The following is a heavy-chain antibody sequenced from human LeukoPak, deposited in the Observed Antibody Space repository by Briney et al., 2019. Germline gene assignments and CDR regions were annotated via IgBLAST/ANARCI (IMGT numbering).Heavy chain of an antibody. CDR1: GFTVSSNY. CDR3: GKDMRGDYGIDY. Sequence: QPGGSLRLSCAASGFTVSSNYMSWVRQAPGKGLEWVSVIYSGGSTYYADSVKGRFTISRDNSKNTLYLQMNSLRAEDTALYYCGKDMRGDYGIDYWGQGTLVTISS. V-gene: IGHV3-53*05. J-gene: IGHJ4*02. D-gene: IGHD4-17*01. CDR2: IYSGGST.